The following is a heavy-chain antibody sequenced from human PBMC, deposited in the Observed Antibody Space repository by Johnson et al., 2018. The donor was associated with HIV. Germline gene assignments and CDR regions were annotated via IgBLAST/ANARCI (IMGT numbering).Heavy chain of an antibody. CDR2: ISWNSGSI. CDR1: GFTFDDYA. J-gene: IGHJ3*02. V-gene: IGHV3-9*01. Sequence: VESGGGLVQPGRSLRLSCAASGFTFDDYAMHWVRQAPGKGLEWVSGISWNSGSIGYADSVKGRFTISRDNAKNSLYLQMNSLRAEDTAVYYCAREDGDSSSWAGAFDIWGQGTMVTVSS. D-gene: IGHD6-13*01. CDR3: AREDGDSSSWAGAFDI.